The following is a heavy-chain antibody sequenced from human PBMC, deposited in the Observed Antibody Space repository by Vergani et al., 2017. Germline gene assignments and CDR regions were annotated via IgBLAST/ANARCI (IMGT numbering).Heavy chain of an antibody. CDR3: AKSPGSHRWYFDL. J-gene: IGHJ2*01. D-gene: IGHD1-26*01. CDR1: GFTFSSYW. V-gene: IGHV3-30*18. CDR2: ISYDGSNK. Sequence: VQLVESGGGLVQPGGSLRLSCAASGFTFSSYWMSWVRQAPGKGLEWVAVISYDGSNKYYADSVKGRFTISRDNSKNTLYLQMNSLRAEDTAVYYCAKSPGSHRWYFDLWGRGTLVTVSS.